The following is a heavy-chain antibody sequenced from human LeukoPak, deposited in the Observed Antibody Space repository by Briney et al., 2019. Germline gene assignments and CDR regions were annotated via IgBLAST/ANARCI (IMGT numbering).Heavy chain of an antibody. V-gene: IGHV4-4*07. D-gene: IGHD3-10*01. Sequence: KPSETLSLTCTVSGVYISSYYWSWIRQPAGKGLEWIGRIYTSGRTNYNPSLKSRVTMSVDTSKNQFSLKLSSVTAADTAVYYCARDRITMVRGVIITDYAFDIWGQGTMVTVSS. CDR3: ARDRITMVRGVIITDYAFDI. CDR1: GVYISSYY. J-gene: IGHJ3*02. CDR2: IYTSGRT.